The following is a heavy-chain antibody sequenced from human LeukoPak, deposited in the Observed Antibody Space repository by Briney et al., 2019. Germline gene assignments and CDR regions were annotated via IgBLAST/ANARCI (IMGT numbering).Heavy chain of an antibody. CDR3: ARGTTDGYSYGRFDY. J-gene: IGHJ4*02. Sequence: SETLSLTCTVSGDSISSYYWSWIRQPPGKGLEWLGYIYYSGTTYYNPSLKSRVTFSVDTSKNQFSLKLNPVTAADTALYYCARGTTDGYSYGRFDYWGQGTLVTVSS. CDR2: IYYSGTT. CDR1: GDSISSYY. V-gene: IGHV4-59*12. D-gene: IGHD5-18*01.